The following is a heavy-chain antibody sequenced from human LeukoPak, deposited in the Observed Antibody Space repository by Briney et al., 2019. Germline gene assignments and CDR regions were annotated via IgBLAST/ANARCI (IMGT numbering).Heavy chain of an antibody. V-gene: IGHV3-53*01. D-gene: IGHD3-22*01. J-gene: IGHJ4*02. CDR3: ARGYYYDSSGYYYFDY. Sequence: GGSLRLSCAASGFTVSSNYTSWVRQAPGKGLDWVSVIYTGGSTYYADSVKGRFTISRENAKNSLYLQMNSLRAGDTAVYYCARGYYYDSSGYYYFDYWGQGTLVTVSS. CDR1: GFTVSSNY. CDR2: IYTGGST.